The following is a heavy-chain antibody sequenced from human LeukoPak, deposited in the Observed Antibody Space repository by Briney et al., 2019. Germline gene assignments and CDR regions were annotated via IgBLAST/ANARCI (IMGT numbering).Heavy chain of an antibody. CDR2: IYYTGST. Sequence: SSETLSLTCTVSGDSISRHYWSWIRQPPGKGLEWIGYIYYTGSTNYNPSLKSRVTISVDTSKNQFSLRLTSVTAADTAVYYCARLLSPVGLVILSWGQGTLVTVSS. CDR1: GDSISRHY. V-gene: IGHV4-59*08. D-gene: IGHD3/OR15-3a*01. J-gene: IGHJ5*02. CDR3: ARLLSPVGLVILS.